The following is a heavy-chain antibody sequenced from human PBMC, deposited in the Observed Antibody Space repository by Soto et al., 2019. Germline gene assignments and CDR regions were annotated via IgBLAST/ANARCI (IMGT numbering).Heavy chain of an antibody. D-gene: IGHD3-9*01. CDR1: GGSISSYY. Sequence: QVQLQESGPGLVKPSETLSLTCTVSGGSISSYYWSWIRQPPGKGLEWIGYIYYSGSTNYNPSLKSRVTISVDTSKNQFSLKLSSVTAADTAVYYCARGALHYDILTGYYGSGAFDIWGQGTMVIVSS. V-gene: IGHV4-59*01. CDR2: IYYSGST. J-gene: IGHJ3*02. CDR3: ARGALHYDILTGYYGSGAFDI.